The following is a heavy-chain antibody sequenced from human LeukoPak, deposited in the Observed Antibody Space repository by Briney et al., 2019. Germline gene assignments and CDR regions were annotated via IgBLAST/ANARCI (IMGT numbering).Heavy chain of an antibody. Sequence: SETLSLTCTVSGGSISNYYWSWIRQPPGKGLELIGYIYNSGHTNYNPSLKSRVTISEDTTKNQLSLKLSSVTAADTAVYYCARAAVTTSRYFQHWGQGTLVTVSS. CDR2: IYNSGHT. J-gene: IGHJ1*01. CDR1: GGSISNYY. CDR3: ARAAVTTSRYFQH. V-gene: IGHV4-59*01. D-gene: IGHD4-17*01.